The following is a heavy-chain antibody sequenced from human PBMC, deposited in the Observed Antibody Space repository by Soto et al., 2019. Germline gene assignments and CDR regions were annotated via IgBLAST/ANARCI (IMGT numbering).Heavy chain of an antibody. CDR1: GGSISSSSYY. D-gene: IGHD1-26*01. V-gene: IGHV4-39*01. CDR2: IYYSGST. CDR3: ARKSLRVGATTIDYFDY. J-gene: IGHJ4*02. Sequence: PSETLSLTCTVSGGSISSSSYYWGWIRQPPGKGLEWIGSIYYSGSTYYNPSLKSRVTISVDTSKNQFSLKLSSVTAADTAVYYCARKSLRVGATTIDYFDYWGQGTLVTVSS.